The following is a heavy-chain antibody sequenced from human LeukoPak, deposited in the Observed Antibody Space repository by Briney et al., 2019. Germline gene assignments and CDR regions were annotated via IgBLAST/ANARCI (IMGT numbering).Heavy chain of an antibody. CDR1: GFTFSSYW. CDR2: INSDGSST. V-gene: IGHV3-74*01. D-gene: IGHD3-10*01. Sequence: GGSLRLSCAASGFTFSSYWMHWVRQAPGKGLVWVSRINSDGSSTGYADSVKGRFTISRDNAKNTWYLQMNTLRAEDTAVYYCTRDAPSGNKGWFDPWGQGTLVTVSS. CDR3: TRDAPSGNKGWFDP. J-gene: IGHJ5*02.